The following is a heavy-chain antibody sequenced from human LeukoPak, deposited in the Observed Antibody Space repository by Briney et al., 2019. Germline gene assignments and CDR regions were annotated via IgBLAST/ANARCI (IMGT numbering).Heavy chain of an antibody. CDR1: RYTFTNYY. V-gene: IGHV1-2*02. D-gene: IGHD3-9*01. Sequence: GASVKVSCKASRYTFTNYYMHWVRQAPGQGLEWMGWINCNSGGTNYAQKFQGRVTMTRDTSISTAYMELSRLRSDDTAVYYCARGDDILTGYYRRDNWFDPWGQGTLVTVSS. CDR2: INCNSGGT. CDR3: ARGDDILTGYYRRDNWFDP. J-gene: IGHJ5*02.